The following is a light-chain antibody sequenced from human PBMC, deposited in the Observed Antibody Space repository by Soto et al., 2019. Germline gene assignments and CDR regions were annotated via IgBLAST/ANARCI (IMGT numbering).Light chain of an antibody. CDR1: RTIKTW. CDR3: QQYSLSPWA. V-gene: IGKV1-5*03. CDR2: KAS. Sequence: DIQMTQSPSIVSASVGGRVTITCRATRTIKTWLAWYQQKPGKAPQLLIYKASSLETGVPSRFSGSGSGTEFTLTISSLQPDDSATYYCQQYSLSPWAVGQGTKVEI. J-gene: IGKJ1*01.